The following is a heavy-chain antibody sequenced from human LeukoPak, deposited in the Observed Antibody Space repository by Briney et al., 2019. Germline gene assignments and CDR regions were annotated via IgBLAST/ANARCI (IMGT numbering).Heavy chain of an antibody. D-gene: IGHD2-15*01. CDR2: IKHDGSET. V-gene: IGHV3-7*01. J-gene: IGHJ4*02. CDR1: GFTSGGYA. CDR3: GRVISGAIDY. Sequence: GGSLRLSCAASGFTSGGYAMSWVRQAPGKGLEWVANIKHDGSETFYVDSVEGQFTVSKDNAENSMYLQMNSLSAEDTAVYYCGRVISGAIDYWGQGTLVTVSS.